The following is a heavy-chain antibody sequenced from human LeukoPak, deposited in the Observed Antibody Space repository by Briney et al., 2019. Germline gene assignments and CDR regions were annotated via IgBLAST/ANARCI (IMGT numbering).Heavy chain of an antibody. Sequence: HGESLKISCKGSGYSFAAYWIGWVRQMPGKGLELMGIISPGDSDTRYSPAFQGQVTISADKSISTAYLQWSSLKASDTAMYYCARGDCSGGNCHFDYWGQGTLVTVSS. J-gene: IGHJ4*02. CDR3: ARGDCSGGNCHFDY. CDR2: ISPGDSDT. CDR1: GYSFAAYW. V-gene: IGHV5-51*01. D-gene: IGHD2-15*01.